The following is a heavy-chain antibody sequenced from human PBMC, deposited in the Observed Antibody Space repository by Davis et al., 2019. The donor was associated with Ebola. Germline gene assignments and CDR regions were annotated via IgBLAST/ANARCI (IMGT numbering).Heavy chain of an antibody. CDR3: ARDRRITLGYYGMDV. CDR2: IYHSGST. V-gene: IGHV4-59*12. CDR1: GGSISGDY. J-gene: IGHJ6*02. D-gene: IGHD1-20*01. Sequence: SETLSLTCTVSGGSISGDYWSWIRQPPGKGLEWIGEIYHSGSTNYNPSLKSRVTISVDKSKNQFSLKLSSVTAADTAVYYCARDRRITLGYYGMDVWGQGTTVTVSS.